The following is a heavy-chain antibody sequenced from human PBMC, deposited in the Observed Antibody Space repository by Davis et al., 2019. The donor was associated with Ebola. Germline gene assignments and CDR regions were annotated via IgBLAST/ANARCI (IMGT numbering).Heavy chain of an antibody. J-gene: IGHJ4*02. CDR1: GGSISSGGYS. Sequence: PSETLSLTCAVSGGSISSGGYSWSWIRQPPGKGLEWIGYIYHSGSTYYNPSLKSRVTISVDRSKNQFSLKLSSVTAADTAVYYCARENYDFWSGSPYDYWGQGTLVTVSS. D-gene: IGHD3-3*01. CDR3: ARENYDFWSGSPYDY. V-gene: IGHV4-30-2*01. CDR2: IYHSGST.